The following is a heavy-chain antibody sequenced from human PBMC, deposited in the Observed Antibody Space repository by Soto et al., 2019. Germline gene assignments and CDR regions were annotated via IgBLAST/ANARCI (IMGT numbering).Heavy chain of an antibody. CDR2: IYSGGST. Sequence: EVQLVESGGGLVQPGGSLRLSCAASGFTVSSNYMSWVRQAPGKGLEWVSVIYSGGSTYYADSVKGRFTISRHNSKNTLDLQMSSLRAEDTAVYYCARAPPPYYYGSGAKDYYYYGMDVWGQGTTVTVSS. CDR1: GFTVSSNY. J-gene: IGHJ6*02. CDR3: ARAPPPYYYGSGAKDYYYYGMDV. V-gene: IGHV3-53*04. D-gene: IGHD3-10*01.